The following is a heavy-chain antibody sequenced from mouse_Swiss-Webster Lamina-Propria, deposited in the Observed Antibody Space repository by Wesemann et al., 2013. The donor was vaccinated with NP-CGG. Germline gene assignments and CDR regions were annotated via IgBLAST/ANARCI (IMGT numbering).Heavy chain of an antibody. Sequence: DVQLQESGPGLVKPSQSLSLTCSVTGYSITSGYYWNWIRQFPGNKLEWMGYISYDGSNNYNPSLKNRIPITRDTSKNQFFLKLNSVTTEDTATYYCARKIYYYAMDYWGQGTSVTVSS. D-gene: IGHD2-1*01. CDR1: GYSITSGYY. CDR3: ARKIYYYAMDY. J-gene: IGHJ4*01. V-gene: IGHV3-6*02. CDR2: ISYDGSN.